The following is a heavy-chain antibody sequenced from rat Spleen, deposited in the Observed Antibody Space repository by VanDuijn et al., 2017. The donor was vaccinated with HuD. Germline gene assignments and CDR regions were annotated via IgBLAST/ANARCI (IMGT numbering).Heavy chain of an antibody. J-gene: IGHJ4*01. V-gene: IGHV2-41*01. CDR3: TSSHYSEGPYVMDA. CDR1: GFSLTSYN. CDR2: IWNTGGT. D-gene: IGHD1-11*01. Sequence: QVQLKESGPGLVQPAQTLSLTCTVAGFSLTSYNVHWVRQPPGKGLEWMGVIWNTGGTRYNSDLKSRLSFSRDTSKSQVFLKMNSLQTDDTGTYYCTSSHYSEGPYVMDAWGQGASVTVSS.